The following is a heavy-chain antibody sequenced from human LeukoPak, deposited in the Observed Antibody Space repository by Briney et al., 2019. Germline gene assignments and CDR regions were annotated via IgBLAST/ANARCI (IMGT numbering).Heavy chain of an antibody. CDR3: ARHGNCYGSGSYY. V-gene: IGHV4-34*01. CDR2: INYSGRT. J-gene: IGHJ4*02. Sequence: SETLSLTCAVYGGSFSGYYWSWIRQPPGKGREWIGEINYSGRTNYNPSLKRRVAISVDTSKNQFSLKLSSVTAADTAVYYCARHGNCYGSGSYYWGQGTLVTVSS. D-gene: IGHD3-10*01. CDR1: GGSFSGYY.